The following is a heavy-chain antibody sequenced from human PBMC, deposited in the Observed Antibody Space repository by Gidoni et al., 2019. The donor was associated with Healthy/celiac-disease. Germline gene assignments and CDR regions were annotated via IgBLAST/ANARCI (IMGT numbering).Heavy chain of an antibody. J-gene: IGHJ4*02. Sequence: EVQLVESGGGLVQPGGSLRLSCAASGFTLSSYSMNWVRQAPGKGLEWVSYISSSSSTIYYADSVKGRFTISRDNAKNSLYLQMNSLRAEDTAVYYCARDAGYCSGGSCYSDYWGQGTLVTVSS. CDR1: GFTLSSYS. CDR2: ISSSSSTI. CDR3: ARDAGYCSGGSCYSDY. D-gene: IGHD2-15*01. V-gene: IGHV3-48*01.